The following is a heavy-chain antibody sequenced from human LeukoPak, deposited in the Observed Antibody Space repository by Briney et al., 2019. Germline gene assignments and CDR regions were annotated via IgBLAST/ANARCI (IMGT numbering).Heavy chain of an antibody. J-gene: IGHJ4*02. CDR2: ISTDGYTT. Sequence: GGSLRLSCAASGLAFSAYKMHWVRQAPRKGLVWVSRISTDGYTTDYADFVQGRFTASRDNTKNMWSLEMNSLRAEDTAVYYCVVGGSPGYWGQGTLVTVSS. V-gene: IGHV3-74*01. CDR1: GLAFSAYK. CDR3: VVGGSPGY. D-gene: IGHD2-15*01.